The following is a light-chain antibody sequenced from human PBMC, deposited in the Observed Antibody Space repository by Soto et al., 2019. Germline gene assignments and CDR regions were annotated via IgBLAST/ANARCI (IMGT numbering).Light chain of an antibody. J-gene: IGKJ1*01. CDR1: QSVSSN. Sequence: EFVLTPSPATLSVYTWHRAALSCRASQSVSSNLAWYQQKPGQAPRLLIYGASTRATGIPARFSGSGSGTEFTLTISSLQSEDFAVYYCQQDNNWPRTFGQGTKV. V-gene: IGKV3-15*01. CDR3: QQDNNWPRT. CDR2: GAS.